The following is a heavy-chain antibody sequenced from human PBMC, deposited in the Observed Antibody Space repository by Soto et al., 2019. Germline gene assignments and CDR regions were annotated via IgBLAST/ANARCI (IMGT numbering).Heavy chain of an antibody. CDR3: ASQEMATKNVDAFAI. V-gene: IGHV5-51*01. CDR2: IYPGDSDT. Sequence: LGESLKISCKGSGYSFTSYWIGWVRQMPGKGLEWMGIIYPGDSDTRYSPSFQGQVTISADKSISTAYLQWSSLKASDTAMYYCASQEMATKNVDAFAIWGQGTMVTVSS. D-gene: IGHD5-12*01. J-gene: IGHJ3*02. CDR1: GYSFTSYW.